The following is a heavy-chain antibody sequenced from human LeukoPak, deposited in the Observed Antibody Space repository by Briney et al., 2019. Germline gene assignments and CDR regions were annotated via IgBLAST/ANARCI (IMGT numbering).Heavy chain of an antibody. Sequence: PGGSLRLSCAASGFTFSSYWMNWARQAPGKGLEWVASINHNGNVNYYVDSVKGRFTISRDNAKNSLYLQMSNLRAEDTAVYYCAKTPDSSSSGFRPSFDYWGQGNLVTVSS. CDR3: AKTPDSSSSGFRPSFDY. CDR2: INHNGNVN. J-gene: IGHJ4*02. D-gene: IGHD6-6*01. CDR1: GFTFSSYW. V-gene: IGHV3-7*03.